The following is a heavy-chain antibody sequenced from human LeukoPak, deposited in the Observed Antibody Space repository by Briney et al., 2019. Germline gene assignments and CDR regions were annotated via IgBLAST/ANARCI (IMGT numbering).Heavy chain of an antibody. CDR3: AGSSYSAISDASYYFFDS. V-gene: IGHV4-39*01. J-gene: IGHJ4*02. D-gene: IGHD3-16*01. CDR1: GDSIRGGSSY. Sequence: SETLSPTCTVSGDSIRGGSSYWGWLRQPPGKGLEWIGSVYYTGTTLDNPSLQSRVTISVDTSKNQFSLRLTSVTAADTAVYFCAGSSYSAISDASYYFFDSWGQGTLVTVSS. CDR2: VYYTGTT.